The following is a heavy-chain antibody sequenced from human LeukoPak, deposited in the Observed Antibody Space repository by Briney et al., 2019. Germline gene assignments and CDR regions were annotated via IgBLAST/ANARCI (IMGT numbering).Heavy chain of an antibody. CDR2: IYYSGST. V-gene: IGHV4-59*08. J-gene: IGHJ4*02. CDR3: ARAAACGESLDY. CDR1: GGSISSYY. D-gene: IGHD3-10*01. Sequence: PSETLSLTCTVSGGSISSYYWSWIRQPPGKGLEWIGYIYYSGSTNYNPSLKSRVTISVDTSKNQFSLKLSSVTAADTAVYYCARAAACGESLDYWGQGTVVTVSS.